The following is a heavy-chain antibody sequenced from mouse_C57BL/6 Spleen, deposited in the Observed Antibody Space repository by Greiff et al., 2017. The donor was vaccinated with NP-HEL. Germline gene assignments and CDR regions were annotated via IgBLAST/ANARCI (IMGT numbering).Heavy chain of an antibody. CDR3: ARRYGSSPHWYFDF. J-gene: IGHJ1*03. CDR2: IDPSDSET. CDR1: GYTFTSYW. Sequence: QVQLQQPGAELVRPGSSVKLSCKASGYTFTSYWMHWVKQRPIQGLEWIGNIDPSDSETHYNQKFKDKATLTVDKSSSTAYMQLSSLTSEDSAVYYCARRYGSSPHWYFDFWGTGTTVTFSS. D-gene: IGHD1-1*01. V-gene: IGHV1-52*01.